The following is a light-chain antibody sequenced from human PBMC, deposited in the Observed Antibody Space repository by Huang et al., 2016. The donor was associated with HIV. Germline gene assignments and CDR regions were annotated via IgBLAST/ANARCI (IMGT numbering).Light chain of an antibody. V-gene: IGKV1-39*01. CDR3: QQSYSSLLS. J-gene: IGKJ4*01. CDR2: AAS. Sequence: DIQMTQSPSSLSASVGDRVIMTCRESQTITTYLNWYQQRPWKAPKLLIYAASRLQSGVPARFSGSGSGTDFTLTISSLQPEDFATYYCQQSYSSLLSFGGGTKVAIK. CDR1: QTITTY.